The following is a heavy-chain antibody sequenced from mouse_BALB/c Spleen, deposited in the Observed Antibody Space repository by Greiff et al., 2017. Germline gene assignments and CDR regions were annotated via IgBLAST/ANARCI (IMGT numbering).Heavy chain of an antibody. CDR1: GFTFSSYG. CDR3: ARDAYYGNTWFAY. V-gene: IGHV5-6-3*01. D-gene: IGHD2-10*01. Sequence: VQLKESGGGLVQPGGSLKLSCAASGFTFSSYGMSWVRQTPDKRLELVATINSNGGSTYYPDSVKGRFTISRDNAKNTLYLQMSSLKSEDTAMYYCARDAYYGNTWFAYWGQGTLVTVSA. J-gene: IGHJ3*01. CDR2: INSNGGST.